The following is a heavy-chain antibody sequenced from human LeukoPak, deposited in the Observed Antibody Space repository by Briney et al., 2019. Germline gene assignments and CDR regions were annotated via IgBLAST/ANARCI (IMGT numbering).Heavy chain of an antibody. CDR1: GYTFTSYG. D-gene: IGHD3-3*01. V-gene: IGHV1-18*01. CDR3: ARLNFGPEDY. J-gene: IGHJ4*02. CDR2: ISAYNGNT. Sequence: GASVKVSCKTSGYTFTSYGISWVRQAPGQGLEWIGWISAYNGNTNYAQKFQGRVTVTTETSTSTAYMELRSLRFDDTAVYYCARLNFGPEDYWGQGTLVTVSS.